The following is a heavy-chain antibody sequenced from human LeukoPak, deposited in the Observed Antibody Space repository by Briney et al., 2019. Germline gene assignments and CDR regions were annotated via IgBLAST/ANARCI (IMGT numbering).Heavy chain of an antibody. V-gene: IGHV1-8*01. CDR1: GYTFNNYD. CDR2: MNPNSGNT. D-gene: IGHD6-13*01. J-gene: IGHJ4*02. Sequence: ASVKVSCKASGYTFNNYDINWVRQAPGQGLEWMGWMNPNSGNTGYAQKFQGRFTLTRETFISTAYMELSSLRSDDTAVYYCARAYSSSWYYFDYWGQGTLVTVSS. CDR3: ARAYSSSWYYFDY.